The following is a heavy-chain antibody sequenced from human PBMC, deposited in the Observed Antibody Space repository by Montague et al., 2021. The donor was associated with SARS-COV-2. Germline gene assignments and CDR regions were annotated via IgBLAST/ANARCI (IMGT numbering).Heavy chain of an antibody. CDR1: GGSITGYY. Sequence: SETLSLTRTVSGGSITGYYWSWLRRSPGQGLEWIAYIYDGGAVNXYPSLGRRVTISTDTSKNQLSLKVNSVTAADTAVDYCVRDHPYGGPRGAYDIWGQGRGVTVSS. CDR2: IYDGGAV. J-gene: IGHJ3*02. CDR3: VRDHPYGGPRGAYDI. D-gene: IGHD4-23*01. V-gene: IGHV4-59*01.